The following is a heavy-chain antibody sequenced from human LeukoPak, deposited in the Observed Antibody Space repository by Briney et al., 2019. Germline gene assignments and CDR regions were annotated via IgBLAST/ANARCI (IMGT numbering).Heavy chain of an antibody. CDR2: IYYSGST. CDR3: ARGRKSGSHNWFDP. J-gene: IGHJ5*02. V-gene: IGHV4-31*03. D-gene: IGHD1-1*01. Sequence: SETLSLTCTVSGGSISSGGSYWSWIRQHPGKGLEWIGYIYYSGSTYYNPSLKSRVTISVDTSKNQFSLKLSSVTAADTAVYYCARGRKSGSHNWFDPWGQGTLVTVSS. CDR1: GGSISSGGSY.